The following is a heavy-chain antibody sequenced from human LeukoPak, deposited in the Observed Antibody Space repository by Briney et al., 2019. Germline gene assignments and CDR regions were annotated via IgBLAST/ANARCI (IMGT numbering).Heavy chain of an antibody. D-gene: IGHD3-22*01. J-gene: IGHJ4*02. V-gene: IGHV4-59*01. CDR1: GGSISSYY. CDR2: IYYSGST. Sequence: PSETLSLTCTVSGGSISSYYWSWIRQPPGKGLEWIGYIYYSGSTNYNPSLKSRVTISVDTSKNQFSLKLSSVTAADTAVYYCARDSHFLDSSGYYLSPGFDYWGQGALVTVSS. CDR3: ARDSHFLDSSGYYLSPGFDY.